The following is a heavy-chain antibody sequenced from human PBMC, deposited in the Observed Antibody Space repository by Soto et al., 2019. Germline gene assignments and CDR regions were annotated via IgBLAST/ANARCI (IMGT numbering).Heavy chain of an antibody. J-gene: IGHJ4*02. Sequence: PGGSLRLSCAASGFTFDDYAMHWVRQAPGKGLEWVSGISWNSGSIGYADSVKGRFTISRDNAKNSLYLQMNSLRAEDTALYYCAKDIIGEPAAPFDYWGQGTLVTVSS. V-gene: IGHV3-9*01. CDR1: GFTFDDYA. D-gene: IGHD6-25*01. CDR2: ISWNSGSI. CDR3: AKDIIGEPAAPFDY.